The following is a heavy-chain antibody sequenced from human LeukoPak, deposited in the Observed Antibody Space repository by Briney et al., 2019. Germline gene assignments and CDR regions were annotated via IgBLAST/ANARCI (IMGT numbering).Heavy chain of an antibody. CDR1: GGSISSGDYY. V-gene: IGHV4-30-4*08. D-gene: IGHD6-13*01. Sequence: SETLSLTCTVSGGSISSGDYYWNWIRQPPGKGLEWIGYIYYSGSTYYNPSLKSRVTISVDTSKNQFSLKLSSVTAADTAVYYCARHSIAAAGKDYWGQGTLVTVSS. J-gene: IGHJ4*02. CDR3: ARHSIAAAGKDY. CDR2: IYYSGST.